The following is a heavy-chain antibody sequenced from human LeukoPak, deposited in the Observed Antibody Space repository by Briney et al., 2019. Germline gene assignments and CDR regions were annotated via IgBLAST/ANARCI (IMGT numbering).Heavy chain of an antibody. V-gene: IGHV3-23*01. J-gene: IGHJ6*02. Sequence: PGGSLRLSCAASGFTFSSYAMSWVRQAPGKGLEWVSAISGSGGSTYYADSVKGRFTISRDNSKNTLYLQMNSLRAEDTAVYYCAREPSYGTEPAGRYGMDVWGQGTTVTVSS. CDR3: AREPSYGTEPAGRYGMDV. CDR2: ISGSGGST. CDR1: GFTFSSYA. D-gene: IGHD1-26*01.